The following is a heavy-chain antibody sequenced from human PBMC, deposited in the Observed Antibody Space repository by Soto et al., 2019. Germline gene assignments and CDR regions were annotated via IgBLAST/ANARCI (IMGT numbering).Heavy chain of an antibody. Sequence: EVQLVESGGGLVQPGGSLRLSCAASGFTVSSNYMSWVRQAPGKGLEWVSVIYSGGSTYYADSVKGRFTISRHNSKNTLYLQMNSLRAEDTAVYYCARDLRGIAARSYYYYMDVWGKGTTVTVSS. V-gene: IGHV3-53*04. J-gene: IGHJ6*03. CDR2: IYSGGST. D-gene: IGHD6-6*01. CDR1: GFTVSSNY. CDR3: ARDLRGIAARSYYYYMDV.